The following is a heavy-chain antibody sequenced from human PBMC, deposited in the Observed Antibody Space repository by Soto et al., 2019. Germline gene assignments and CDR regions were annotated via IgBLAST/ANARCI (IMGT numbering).Heavy chain of an antibody. J-gene: IGHJ4*02. CDR3: ARGRLYCSGGSCYGRYFDY. Sequence: QVQLQQWGAGLLKPSETLSLTCAVYGGSFSGYYWSWIRQPPGKGLEWIGEINHSRSTNYNPSLKSRVTISVDTSKNQFSLKLSSVTAADTAVYYCARGRLYCSGGSCYGRYFDYWGQGTLVTVSS. V-gene: IGHV4-34*01. CDR1: GGSFSGYY. D-gene: IGHD2-15*01. CDR2: INHSRST.